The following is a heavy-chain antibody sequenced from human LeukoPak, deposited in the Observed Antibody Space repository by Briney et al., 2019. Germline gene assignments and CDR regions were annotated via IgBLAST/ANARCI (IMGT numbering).Heavy chain of an antibody. CDR2: IYYSGST. D-gene: IGHD3-22*01. Sequence: SQTLSLTCTVSGGSISSSNYYWGWIRQPPGKGLEWIGTIYYSGSTYYNPSLKSRVIISIDTSKNQFSLKLSSVTAADTAVYYCARHVRYFCDSSAFYPSSFDYWGQGSLMSVSS. CDR3: ARHVRYFCDSSAFYPSSFDY. V-gene: IGHV4-39*01. CDR1: GGSISSSNYY. J-gene: IGHJ4*02.